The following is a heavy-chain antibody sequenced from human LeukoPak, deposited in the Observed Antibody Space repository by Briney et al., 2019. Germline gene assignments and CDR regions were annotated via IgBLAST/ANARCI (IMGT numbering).Heavy chain of an antibody. CDR2: ISRNGTYI. D-gene: IGHD2-15*01. CDR3: ARDEGYSFDY. CDR1: GFTFSSYI. V-gene: IGHV3-21*01. J-gene: IGHJ4*02. Sequence: GGSLGLSCAASGFTFSSYIMNWVRPAPGKGLEWVSSISRNGTYIHYADSVKGRFTISRDNAKQSLYLQMSSLRAEDTAVYYCARDEGYSFDYWGQGTLVTVSS.